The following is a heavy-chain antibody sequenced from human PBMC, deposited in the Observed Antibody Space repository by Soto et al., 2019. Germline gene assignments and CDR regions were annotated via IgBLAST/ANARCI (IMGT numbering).Heavy chain of an antibody. J-gene: IGHJ4*02. V-gene: IGHV4-34*01. CDR1: GGSFSGYY. Sequence: SVTLSLTCAVYGGSFSGYYWSWIRQPPGKGLEWLGEINHSGITDYNPSLKSRITISIDTSKKQFSLKLNSVTAADTAVYYCAIGPRILLAGGVYLDQGTQVTVSS. CDR2: INHSGIT. D-gene: IGHD2-15*01. CDR3: AIGPRILLAGGVY.